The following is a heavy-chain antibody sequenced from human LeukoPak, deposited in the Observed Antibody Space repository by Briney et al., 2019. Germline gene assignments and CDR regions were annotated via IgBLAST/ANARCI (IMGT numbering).Heavy chain of an antibody. J-gene: IGHJ4*02. CDR1: GFIFRNSA. V-gene: IGHV1-58*02. D-gene: IGHD3-10*01. Sequence: ASVKVSCKASGFIFRNSAIQWVRQARGQPLEWMGWIIVGNGKTDYAQKFQDRVIITNDMSTSTVYMELRSLGSEDTALYYCAADPEHGFALWGPGTLVTVSS. CDR3: AADPEHGFAL. CDR2: IIVGNGKT.